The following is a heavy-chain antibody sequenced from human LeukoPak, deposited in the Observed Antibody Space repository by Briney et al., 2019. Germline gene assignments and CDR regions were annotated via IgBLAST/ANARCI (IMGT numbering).Heavy chain of an antibody. CDR1: GFTFSDYY. Sequence: GGSLRLSCAASGFTFSDYYMSWIRQAPGKGLEWVSYISGSGSTIYYADSVKGRFTISRDNAKNSLYLQMNSLRAEDTAVYYCATRARVAAAGAEYFQHWGQGTLVTVSS. D-gene: IGHD6-13*01. V-gene: IGHV3-11*01. J-gene: IGHJ1*01. CDR2: ISGSGSTI. CDR3: ATRARVAAAGAEYFQH.